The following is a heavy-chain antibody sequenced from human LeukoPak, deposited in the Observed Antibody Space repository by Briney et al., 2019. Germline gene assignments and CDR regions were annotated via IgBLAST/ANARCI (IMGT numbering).Heavy chain of an antibody. CDR1: GYTFTGYY. CDR2: INPNSGGT. CDR3: ARDHFDSSGYHYLLGYFEH. J-gene: IGHJ1*01. V-gene: IGHV1-2*02. D-gene: IGHD3-22*01. Sequence: GASVKVSCKASGYTFTGYYMHWVRQAPGQGLEWMGWINPNSGGTNYAQKFQGRVTMTRDTSISTAYMELSRLRSDDTAVYYCARDHFDSSGYHYLLGYFEHWGQGTLVTVSS.